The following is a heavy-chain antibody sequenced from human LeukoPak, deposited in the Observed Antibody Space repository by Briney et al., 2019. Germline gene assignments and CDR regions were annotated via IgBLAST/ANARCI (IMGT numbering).Heavy chain of an antibody. D-gene: IGHD3-22*01. CDR2: INPGDSDT. J-gene: IGHJ4*02. CDR1: GYSFTSYW. Sequence: GECLKISCKGSGYSFTSYWIGWVRRMPGKGLEWMGIINPGDSDTRYSPSFQGQVTISADKSISTAYLQWSSLKASDTAMYYCARWGGRYYDSSGYYNFDYWGQGTLVTVSS. V-gene: IGHV5-51*01. CDR3: ARWGGRYYDSSGYYNFDY.